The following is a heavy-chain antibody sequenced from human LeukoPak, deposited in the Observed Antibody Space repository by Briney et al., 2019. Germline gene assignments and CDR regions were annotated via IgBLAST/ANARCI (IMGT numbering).Heavy chain of an antibody. Sequence: PSETLSLTCTVSGYSIISDYYWGWIRQPPGKGLEWIGNIYHRGSTYYNPSLRSRVTISVDTSKNQFSLKLSSVTAADTAVYYCARDIWGLPPDYWGQGTLVTVTS. J-gene: IGHJ4*02. CDR2: IYHRGST. V-gene: IGHV4-38-2*02. D-gene: IGHD7-27*01. CDR3: ARDIWGLPPDY. CDR1: GYSIISDYY.